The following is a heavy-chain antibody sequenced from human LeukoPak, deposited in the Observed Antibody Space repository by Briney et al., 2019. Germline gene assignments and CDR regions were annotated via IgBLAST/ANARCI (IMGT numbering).Heavy chain of an antibody. J-gene: IGHJ5*02. CDR1: GGSISSYY. Sequence: PSETLSLTCTVSGGSISSYYWSWIRQPPGKGLEWIGYIYYSGSTNYNPSLKSRVTISVDTSKNQFSLKLSSVTAADTAVYYCATFLYYEGFDPWGQGTLVTVSS. D-gene: IGHD3-22*01. V-gene: IGHV4-59*01. CDR2: IYYSGST. CDR3: ATFLYYEGFDP.